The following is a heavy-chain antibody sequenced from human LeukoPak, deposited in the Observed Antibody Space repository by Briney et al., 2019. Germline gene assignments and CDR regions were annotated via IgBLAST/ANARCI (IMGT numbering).Heavy chain of an antibody. Sequence: GGSLRLSCAASGFTVNSNYLSWVRHAPGKGLEWVSTLYNTGNTYYANSEKGRFTISRDNAKNSLYLQMNSLRAEDTAVYYCARDLRGLDAFDIWGQGTMATISS. J-gene: IGHJ3*02. V-gene: IGHV3-53*01. CDR2: LYNTGNT. CDR3: ARDLRGLDAFDI. CDR1: GFTVNSNY.